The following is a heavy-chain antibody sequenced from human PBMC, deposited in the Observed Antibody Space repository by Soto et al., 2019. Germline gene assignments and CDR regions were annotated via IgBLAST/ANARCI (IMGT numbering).Heavy chain of an antibody. CDR3: ARDPRYCSGGSCYSKLAPNFDY. Sequence: GGSLRLSCAASGFTFSSYAMHWVRQAQGKGLEWVAVISYDGSNKYYADSVKGRFTISRDNSKNTLYLQMNSLRAEDTAVYYCARDPRYCSGGSCYSKLAPNFDYWGQGTLVTVSS. CDR1: GFTFSSYA. D-gene: IGHD2-15*01. CDR2: ISYDGSNK. J-gene: IGHJ4*02. V-gene: IGHV3-30-3*01.